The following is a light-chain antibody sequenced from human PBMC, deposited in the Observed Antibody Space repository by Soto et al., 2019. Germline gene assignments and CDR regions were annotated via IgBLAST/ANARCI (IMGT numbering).Light chain of an antibody. J-gene: IGLJ3*02. CDR3: SSFTSIDTLV. CDR1: SGDVGGYNF. CDR2: DVN. V-gene: IGLV2-14*03. Sequence: QSALTQPASVSGSPGQSIAISCTGTSGDVGGYNFVSWYQHHPGKAPKLMVYDVNHRPSGVSSRFSGSKSGNTASLTISGLEAEDEADYYCSSFTSIDTLVFGGGTKLTVL.